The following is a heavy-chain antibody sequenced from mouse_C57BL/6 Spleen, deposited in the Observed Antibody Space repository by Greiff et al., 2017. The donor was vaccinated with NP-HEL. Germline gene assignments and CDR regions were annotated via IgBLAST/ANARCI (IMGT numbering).Heavy chain of an antibody. D-gene: IGHD2-5*01. CDR2: IYPGSGST. CDR3: ASERPYSNPMDY. Sequence: VQLQQSGAELVKPGASVKMSCKASGYTFTSYWITWVKQRPGQGLEWIGDIYPGSGSTNYNEKFKSKATLTVDTSSSTAYMQLSSLTSEDSAVYYCASERPYSNPMDYWGQGTSVTVSS. J-gene: IGHJ4*01. CDR1: GYTFTSYW. V-gene: IGHV1-55*01.